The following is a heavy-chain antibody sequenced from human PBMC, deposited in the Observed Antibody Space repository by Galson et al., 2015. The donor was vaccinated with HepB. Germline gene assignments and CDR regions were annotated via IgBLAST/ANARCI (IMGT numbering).Heavy chain of an antibody. CDR2: ISPYNGDT. V-gene: IGHV1-18*01. D-gene: IGHD3-10*01. CDR3: AREGRLGSGTFYRPDFDY. CDR1: GYTFTSYGYA. J-gene: IGHJ4*02. Sequence: SVKVSCKASGYTFTSYGYAISWVRQAPGQGLEWMGWISPYNGDTKYAQKVQGRVTLTTDTSTSTAYMELRSLRSDDTAVYYCAREGRLGSGTFYRPDFDYWGQGTLVTVSS.